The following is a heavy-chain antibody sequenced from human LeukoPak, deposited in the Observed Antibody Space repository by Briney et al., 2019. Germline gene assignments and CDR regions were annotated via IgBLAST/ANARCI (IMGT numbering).Heavy chain of an antibody. CDR2: ISSSGSTI. CDR3: ARAGGYCSGGSCYSGYAFDI. V-gene: IGHV3-48*03. J-gene: IGHJ3*02. Sequence: GGSLRLSCAASGFTFSSYEMNWVRQAPGKGLEWVSYISSSGSTIYYADSVKGRFTISRDNAKNSLYLQMNSLRAEDTAVYYCARAGGYCSGGSCYSGYAFDIWGQGTMVTVSS. D-gene: IGHD2-15*01. CDR1: GFTFSSYE.